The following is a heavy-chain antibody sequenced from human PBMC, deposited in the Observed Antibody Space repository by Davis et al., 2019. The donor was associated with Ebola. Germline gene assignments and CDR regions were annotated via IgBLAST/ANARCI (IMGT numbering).Heavy chain of an antibody. CDR2: ISGGGSVT. CDR3: AKKYSSGLFPLDY. J-gene: IGHJ4*02. CDR1: GFTFSTYV. V-gene: IGHV3-23*01. Sequence: PGGSLRLSCAASGFTFSTYVVSWVRQAPGKGLEWVSGISGGGSVTYYADSVKGRFTISRDNSKNTLFLQMNSLRADDTAVYYCAKKYSSGLFPLDYWGQGTLVTVSS. D-gene: IGHD6-19*01.